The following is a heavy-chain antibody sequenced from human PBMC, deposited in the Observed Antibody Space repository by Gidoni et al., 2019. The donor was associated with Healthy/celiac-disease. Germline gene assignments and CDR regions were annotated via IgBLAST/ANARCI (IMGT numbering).Heavy chain of an antibody. D-gene: IGHD6-6*01. CDR1: GFTFSSYS. Sequence: EVQLVESGGCLVKPGGSLSLSCAPSGFTFSSYSMNWVRQAPGKGLEWVSSISSSSSYIYYADSVKGRFTISRDNAKNSLYLQMNSLRAEDTAVYYCARVGSSSVFRYWGQGTLVTVSS. V-gene: IGHV3-21*01. CDR3: ARVGSSSVFRY. CDR2: ISSSSSYI. J-gene: IGHJ4*02.